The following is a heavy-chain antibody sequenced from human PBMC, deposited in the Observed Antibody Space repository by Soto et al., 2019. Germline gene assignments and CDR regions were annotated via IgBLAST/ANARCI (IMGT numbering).Heavy chain of an antibody. Sequence: SETLSLTCTVSGGSISSGGYYWSWIRQHPGKGLEWIGYIYYSGSTYYNPSLKSRLTISVDTSKNQFSLNLSSVTAADTAVYYCARGLGYGGNSKQRVYFDYWGQGTLVTVSS. CDR3: ARGLGYGGNSKQRVYFDY. D-gene: IGHD4-17*01. J-gene: IGHJ4*02. CDR1: GGSISSGGYY. CDR2: IYYSGST. V-gene: IGHV4-31*03.